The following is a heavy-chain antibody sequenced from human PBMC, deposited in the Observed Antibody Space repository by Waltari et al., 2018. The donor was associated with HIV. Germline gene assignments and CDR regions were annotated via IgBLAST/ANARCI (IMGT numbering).Heavy chain of an antibody. J-gene: IGHJ2*01. CDR1: GYTFTSYD. D-gene: IGHD6-6*01. CDR2: MNPTSGNT. Sequence: QVQLVQSGAEVKKPGASVKVSCKASGYTFTSYDINWVRQATGQGLEWMGWMNPTSGNTGYAQKFQGRVTMTRNTSISTAYMELSSLRSEDTAVYYCARFNRIAARGNYWYFDLWGRGTLVTVSS. V-gene: IGHV1-8*01. CDR3: ARFNRIAARGNYWYFDL.